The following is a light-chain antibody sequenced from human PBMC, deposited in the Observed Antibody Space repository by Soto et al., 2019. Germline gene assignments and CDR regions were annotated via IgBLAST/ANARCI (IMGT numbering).Light chain of an antibody. J-gene: IGLJ1*01. V-gene: IGLV2-8*01. CDR1: SSDVGGYYX. Sequence: QSVLTQPPSASGSPGQTVSISCTGTSSDVGGYYXVSRYQQRPGEAPKLIIYEVTKRPSGVPDRFSPSKSGNTDSMTVSGLQAEDEADYYCFSYTSSGTYVFGNGTKVTVL. CDR2: EVT. CDR3: FSYTSSGTYV.